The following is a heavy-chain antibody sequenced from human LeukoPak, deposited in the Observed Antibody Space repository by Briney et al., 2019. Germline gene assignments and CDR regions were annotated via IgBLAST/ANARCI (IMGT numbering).Heavy chain of an antibody. CDR3: ARGKTSQNIVTRKTYNWFDP. CDR1: GFTFSSYN. Sequence: PGGSLRLSCAASGFTFSSYNMNWVRQAPGKGLEWVSSISSSSDYIYYADSVKGRFTISRDNAKNSLYLQMKSLRAEDTAVYYCARGKTSQNIVTRKTYNWFDPWGQGTLVTISS. V-gene: IGHV3-21*01. CDR2: ISSSSDYI. J-gene: IGHJ5*02. D-gene: IGHD2/OR15-2a*01.